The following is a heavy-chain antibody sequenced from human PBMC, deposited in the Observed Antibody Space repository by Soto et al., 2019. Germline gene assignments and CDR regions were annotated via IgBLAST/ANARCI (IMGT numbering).Heavy chain of an antibody. V-gene: IGHV3-23*01. CDR2: ISANGQGI. CDR1: GFTFNNYA. CDR3: AKDRDYPRDYFHY. J-gene: IGHJ4*02. Sequence: AGSHSLSCTASGFTFNNYAMSWVRQAPGKGLGWVSAISANGQGIYYADCVKGRFIISRDNSKNTVFLHMDSLTAEDTAVYYCAKDRDYPRDYFHYWGQGTLVTVSS. D-gene: IGHD3-10*01.